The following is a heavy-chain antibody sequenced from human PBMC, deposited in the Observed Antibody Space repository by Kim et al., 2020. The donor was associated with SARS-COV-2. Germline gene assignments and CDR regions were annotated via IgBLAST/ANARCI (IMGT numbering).Heavy chain of an antibody. CDR2: IYYSGST. V-gene: IGHV4-39*01. D-gene: IGHD3-3*01. Sequence: SETLSLTCTVSGGSISSSSYYWGWIRQPPGKGLEWIGSIYYSGSTYYNPSLKSRVTISVDTSKNQFSLKLSSVTAADTAVYYCARHYYDFWSGLHPGHMDVWGKGTTVTVSS. J-gene: IGHJ6*03. CDR1: GGSISSSSYY. CDR3: ARHYYDFWSGLHPGHMDV.